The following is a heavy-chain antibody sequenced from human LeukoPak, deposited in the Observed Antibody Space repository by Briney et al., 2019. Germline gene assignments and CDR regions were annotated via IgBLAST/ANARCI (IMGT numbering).Heavy chain of an antibody. Sequence: SETLSLTCTVSGGSISSSSYYWGWIRQPPGKGLEWIGTLYYSGSTYYNPSLKSRVSISVDTSKNQFSLKLSSVTAADTAVYYCARDHEVDGYNLELDYWGQGTLVTVSS. J-gene: IGHJ4*02. CDR2: LYYSGST. D-gene: IGHD5-24*01. CDR3: ARDHEVDGYNLELDY. CDR1: GGSISSSSYY. V-gene: IGHV4-39*07.